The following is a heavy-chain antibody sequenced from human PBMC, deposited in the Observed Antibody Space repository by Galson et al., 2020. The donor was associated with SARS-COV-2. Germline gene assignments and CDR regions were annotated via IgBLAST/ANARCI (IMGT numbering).Heavy chain of an antibody. Sequence: SVKVSCKASGGTFSSYAISWVRQAPGQGLEWMGGIIPIFGTANYAQKFQGRVTITADESTSTAYMELSSLRSEDTAVYYCARDLWKFQGIYYYYGMDVWGQGTTVTVSS. CDR1: GGTFSSYA. CDR2: IIPIFGTA. CDR3: ARDLWKFQGIYYYYGMDV. V-gene: IGHV1-69*13. J-gene: IGHJ6*02. D-gene: IGHD3-3*01.